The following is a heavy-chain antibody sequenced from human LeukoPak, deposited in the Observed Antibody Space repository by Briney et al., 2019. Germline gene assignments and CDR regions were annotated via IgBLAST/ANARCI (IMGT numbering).Heavy chain of an antibody. CDR2: ISSSGSAI. D-gene: IGHD5-18*01. CDR1: GFSFSTYS. V-gene: IGHV3-21*06. Sequence: GGSLRLSCAASGFSFSTYSMNWVRQAPGKGLEWVSSISSSGSAIYYADSVKGRFTIYRDNAKNSLYLQMNSLRAEDTAVYYCARDWGVDTAMGLDWYFDLWGRGTLVTVSS. J-gene: IGHJ2*01. CDR3: ARDWGVDTAMGLDWYFDL.